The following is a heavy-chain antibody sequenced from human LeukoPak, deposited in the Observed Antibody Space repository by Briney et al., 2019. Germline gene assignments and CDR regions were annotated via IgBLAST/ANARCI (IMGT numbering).Heavy chain of an antibody. Sequence: SVKVSCKASGGTFSSYAISWVRQAPGQGLEWMGGIIPIFGTANYAQKFQGRVTITADKSTSTAYMELSSLRSEDTAVYYCARGLAAAGVRPNWFDPWGQGTLVTVSS. V-gene: IGHV1-69*06. CDR3: ARGLAAAGVRPNWFDP. J-gene: IGHJ5*02. CDR2: IIPIFGTA. D-gene: IGHD6-13*01. CDR1: GGTFSSYA.